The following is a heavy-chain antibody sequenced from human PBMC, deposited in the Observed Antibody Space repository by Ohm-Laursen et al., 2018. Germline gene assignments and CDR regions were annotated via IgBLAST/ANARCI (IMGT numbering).Heavy chain of an antibody. CDR3: AKRASGVIDY. J-gene: IGHJ4*02. D-gene: IGHD3-3*01. Sequence: SLRLSCAASGFTFSNAWMTWVRQAPGKGLEWVSAISGSGGSTYYTDSVKGRFTISRDTSKNTLYLQMNSLRAEDTAVYYCAKRASGVIDYWGQGTLVTVSS. V-gene: IGHV3-23*01. CDR1: GFTFSNAW. CDR2: ISGSGGST.